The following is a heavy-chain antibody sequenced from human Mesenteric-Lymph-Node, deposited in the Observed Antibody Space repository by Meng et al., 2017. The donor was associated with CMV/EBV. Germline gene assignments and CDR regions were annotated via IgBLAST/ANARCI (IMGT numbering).Heavy chain of an antibody. CDR3: ARDWNEYFQH. CDR1: GFTFSDYS. J-gene: IGHJ1*01. CDR2: ISRSSNYI. V-gene: IGHV3-21*01. D-gene: IGHD1-1*01. Sequence: GESLKISCAASGFTFSDYSMNWVRQAPGKGLEWVSSISRSSNYIYYADSVKGRFTISRDNAKNSLYLQMNSLRAEDTAVYYCARDWNEYFQHWGQGTLVTVSS.